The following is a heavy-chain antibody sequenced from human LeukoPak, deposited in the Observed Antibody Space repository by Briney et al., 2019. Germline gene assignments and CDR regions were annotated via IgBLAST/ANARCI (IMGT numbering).Heavy chain of an antibody. CDR3: AKSSDWSVQPLHIDY. Sequence: GGSLRLSCTASGFTVSGNYMNWVRRAPGKGLEWVSVVYTDGNIYYADSVKGRFTISKDNSKNTVDLLMNNVRAEDTALYYCAKSSDWSVQPLHIDYWGQGTLVTVSS. D-gene: IGHD3-9*01. CDR2: VYTDGNI. V-gene: IGHV3-53*01. CDR1: GFTVSGNY. J-gene: IGHJ4*02.